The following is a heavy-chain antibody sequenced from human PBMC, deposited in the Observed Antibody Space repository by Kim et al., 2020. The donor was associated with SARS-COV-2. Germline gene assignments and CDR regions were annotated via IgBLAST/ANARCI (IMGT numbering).Heavy chain of an antibody. CDR2: FDPEDGET. CDR1: GYTLTELS. J-gene: IGHJ3*02. CDR3: ATEGGNYYDSSGMGAFDI. V-gene: IGHV1-24*01. D-gene: IGHD3-22*01. Sequence: ASVKVSCKVSGYTLTELSMHWVRQAPGKGLEWMGGFDPEDGETIYAQKFQGRVTMTEDTSTDTAYMELSSLRSEDTAVYYCATEGGNYYDSSGMGAFDIWGQGTMVTVSS.